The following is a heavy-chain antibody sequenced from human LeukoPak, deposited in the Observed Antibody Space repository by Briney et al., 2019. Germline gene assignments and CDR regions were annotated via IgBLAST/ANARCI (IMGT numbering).Heavy chain of an antibody. CDR2: INPSGGST. CDR1: GYTFTSYY. V-gene: IGHV1-46*01. J-gene: IGHJ6*03. CDR3: ARSTANYDILTGYSHYYYMDV. Sequence: GASVKVSCKASGYTFTSYYMHWVRQAPGQGLEWMGIINPSGGSTSYAQKFQGRVTMTRDMSTSTVYMELSSLRPEDTAVYYCARSTANYDILTGYSHYYYMDVWGKGTTVTVSS. D-gene: IGHD3-9*01.